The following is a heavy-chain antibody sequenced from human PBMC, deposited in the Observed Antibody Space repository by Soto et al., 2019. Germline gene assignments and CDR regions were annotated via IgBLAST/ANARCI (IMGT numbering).Heavy chain of an antibody. CDR1: GGSISSGGYY. J-gene: IGHJ5*02. CDR2: IYYSGST. CDR3: ARGQGRRRNWNYGVLDP. V-gene: IGHV4-31*03. Sequence: SETLSLTCTVSGGSISSGGYYWSWIRQHPGKGLEWIGYIYYSGSTYYNPSLKSRVTISVDTSKNQFSLKLSSVTAADTAVYYCARGQGRRRNWNYGVLDPWGQGTLVTVS. D-gene: IGHD1-7*01.